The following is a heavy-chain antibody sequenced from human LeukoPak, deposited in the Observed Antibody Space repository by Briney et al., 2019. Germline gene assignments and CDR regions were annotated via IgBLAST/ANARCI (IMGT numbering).Heavy chain of an antibody. Sequence: ASVKVSCKASGYIFTSYYMHWVRQAPGQGLEWMGIINPSGGSTTYAQKFQGRVTMTRDTSTSTVYMELSSLRSEDTAVYYCARRPSRYSALDIWGQGTMVTVSS. J-gene: IGHJ3*02. V-gene: IGHV1-46*01. CDR2: INPSGGST. CDR3: ARRPSRYSALDI. CDR1: GYIFTSYY. D-gene: IGHD4-11*01.